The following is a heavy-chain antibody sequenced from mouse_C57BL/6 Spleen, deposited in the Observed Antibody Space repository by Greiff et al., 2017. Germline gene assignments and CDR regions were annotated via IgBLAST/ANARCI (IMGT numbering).Heavy chain of an antibody. D-gene: IGHD1-1*01. Sequence: VQLQQPGAELVMPGASVKLSCKASGYTFTSYWMHWVKQRPGQGLEWIGEIDPSDSYTHYNQKFKGKSTLTVDKSSSTAYMQLSSLTSEDSAVYYCAINYYGSSPFDYWGQGTTLTVSS. J-gene: IGHJ2*01. CDR1: GYTFTSYW. CDR2: IDPSDSYT. V-gene: IGHV1-69*01. CDR3: AINYYGSSPFDY.